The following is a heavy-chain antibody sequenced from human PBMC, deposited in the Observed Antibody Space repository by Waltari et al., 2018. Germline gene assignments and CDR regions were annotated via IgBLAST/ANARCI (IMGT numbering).Heavy chain of an antibody. CDR1: GGSISSYY. CDR3: ARGSRTILHARERNWFDP. Sequence: QVQLQESGPGLVKPSETLSLTCTVSGGSISSYYWRWIRQPPGKGLEWIGYIYYSGSTNYNPSLKSRVTISVDTSKNQFSLKLSSVTAADTAVYYCARGSRTILHARERNWFDPWGQGTLVTVSS. V-gene: IGHV4-59*01. CDR2: IYYSGST. D-gene: IGHD1-1*01. J-gene: IGHJ5*02.